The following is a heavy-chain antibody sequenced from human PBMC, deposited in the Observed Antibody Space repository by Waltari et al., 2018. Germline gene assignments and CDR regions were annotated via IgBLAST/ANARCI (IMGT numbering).Heavy chain of an antibody. Sequence: STNYNPSLKSRVTISVDTSKNQFSLKLSSVTAADTAVYYCARDRMRHSSGWGHYYYYYGMDVWGQGTTVTVSS. V-gene: IGHV4-59*01. CDR3: ARDRMRHSSGWGHYYYYYGMDV. D-gene: IGHD6-19*01. CDR2: ST. J-gene: IGHJ6*02.